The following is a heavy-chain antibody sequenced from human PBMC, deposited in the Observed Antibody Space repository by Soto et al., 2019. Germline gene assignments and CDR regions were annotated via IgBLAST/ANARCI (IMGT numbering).Heavy chain of an antibody. CDR1: GETSNIYT. D-gene: IGHD7-27*01. J-gene: IGHJ4*02. Sequence: QVPLVQSGPELKKPGSSVKVSCEASGETSNIYTITCVRQAPEQGLAWMGRIVPMLGITNYARTFEGRVTICADMSTGTAAMVLSILTFDDTALYYCPTENWGVGRVGVYYWGQGTQVTVSS. CDR2: IVPMLGIT. V-gene: IGHV1-69*08. CDR3: PTENWGVGRVGVYY.